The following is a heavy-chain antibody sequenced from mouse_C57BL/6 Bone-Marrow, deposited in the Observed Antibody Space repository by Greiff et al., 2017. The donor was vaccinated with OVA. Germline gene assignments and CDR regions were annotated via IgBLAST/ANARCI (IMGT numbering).Heavy chain of an antibody. D-gene: IGHD1-1*01. CDR3: ARWSTVVDSKDY. CDR1: GYTFTSYW. J-gene: IGHJ2*01. Sequence: QVQLQQPGAELVMPGASVKLSCKASGYTFTSYWMHWVKQRPGQGLEWIGEIDPSDSYTNYNQKFKGKFTLTVDKSSSTAYMQLSSLTSEDSAVYYCARWSTVVDSKDYWGQGTTLTVSS. V-gene: IGHV1-69*01. CDR2: IDPSDSYT.